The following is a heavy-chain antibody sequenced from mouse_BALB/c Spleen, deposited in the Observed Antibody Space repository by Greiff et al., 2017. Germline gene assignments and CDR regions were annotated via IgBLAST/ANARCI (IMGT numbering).Heavy chain of an antibody. CDR2: IWAGGST. D-gene: IGHD1-2*01. Sequence: VQGVESGPGLVAPSQSLSITCTVSGFSLTSYGVHWVRQPPGKGLEWLGVIWAGGSTNYNSALMSRLSISKDNSKSQVFLKMNSLQTDDTAMYYCAREVNYGYVRGSNAMDYWGQGTSVTVSS. CDR3: AREVNYGYVRGSNAMDY. CDR1: GFSLTSYG. J-gene: IGHJ4*01. V-gene: IGHV2-9*02.